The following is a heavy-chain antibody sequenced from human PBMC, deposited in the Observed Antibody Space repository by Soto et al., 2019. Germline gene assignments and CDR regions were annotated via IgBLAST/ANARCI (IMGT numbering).Heavy chain of an antibody. V-gene: IGHV1-18*01. D-gene: IGHD4-17*01. J-gene: IGHJ4*02. CDR1: GYTFTSYG. CDR2: ISAYNGNP. Sequence: ASVKVSCKASGYTFTSYGISWVRQAPGQGLEWMGWISAYNGNPNYAQKFQGRVTITTDTSMTTAYMELRGLRSDDTAVYYCARGPDYAGYFDYWGRGTLVTVSS. CDR3: ARGPDYAGYFDY.